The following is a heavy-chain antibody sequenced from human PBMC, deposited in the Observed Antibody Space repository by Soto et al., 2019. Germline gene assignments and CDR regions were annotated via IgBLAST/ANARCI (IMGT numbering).Heavy chain of an antibody. CDR3: AKRAVDGLDYFDY. D-gene: IGHD5-12*01. CDR1: GFTFSNYA. CDR2: IGATSGNT. J-gene: IGHJ4*02. V-gene: IGHV3-23*01. Sequence: GGSLRLSCAASGFTFSNYARSWVRQAPGKGLEWVSTIGATSGNTYYADSVKGRFTISRDNSENTLFLQMSSLSTEDTAVYYCAKRAVDGLDYFDYWGQGALVTVSS.